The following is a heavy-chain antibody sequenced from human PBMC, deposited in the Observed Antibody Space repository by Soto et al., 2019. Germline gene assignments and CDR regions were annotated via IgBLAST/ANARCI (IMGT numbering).Heavy chain of an antibody. V-gene: IGHV4-4*07. D-gene: IGHD6-6*01. CDR3: ARDFDSSSLFRLDY. J-gene: IGHJ4*02. Sequence: QVQLQESGPGLVKPSETLSLTCTVSGVSIRTYYWSWIRQSAGRGLEWIGRIYTSGTANYNPSLKGRVIMSVDTSKNQFSLKVTSVTAADTAIYYCARDFDSSSLFRLDYWGQGALVIVSS. CDR2: IYTSGTA. CDR1: GVSIRTYY.